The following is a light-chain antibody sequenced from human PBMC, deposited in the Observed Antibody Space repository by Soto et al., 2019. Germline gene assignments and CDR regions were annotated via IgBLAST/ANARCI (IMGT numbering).Light chain of an antibody. CDR1: QSIGKH. V-gene: IGKV1-39*01. CDR2: GAS. Sequence: DIQMTQSGSFLSASVGDRFTITCLASQSIGKHLNWYQQKPGKAPKFLIYGASTLQSGVPSRFTGSGSGTDFTLTVNSLQAEDFATYYCQQSYTSPTTFGQGTRLEIK. CDR3: QQSYTSPTT. J-gene: IGKJ5*01.